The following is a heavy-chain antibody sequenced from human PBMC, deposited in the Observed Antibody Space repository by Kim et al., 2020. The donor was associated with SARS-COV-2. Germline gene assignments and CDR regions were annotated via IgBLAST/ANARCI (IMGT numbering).Heavy chain of an antibody. J-gene: IGHJ4*02. CDR3: ARESVAGTKVFDY. V-gene: IGHV4-31*03. CDR1: GGSISSGGYY. CDR2: IYYSGST. D-gene: IGHD1-7*01. Sequence: SETLSLTCTVSGGSISSGGYYWSWIRQHPGKGLEWIGYIYYSGSTYYNPSLKSRVTISVDTSKNQFSLKLSSVTAADTAVYYCARESVAGTKVFDYWGQGTLVTVSS.